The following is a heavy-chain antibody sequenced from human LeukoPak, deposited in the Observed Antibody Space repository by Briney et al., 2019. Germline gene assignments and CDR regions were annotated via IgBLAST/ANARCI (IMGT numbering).Heavy chain of an antibody. Sequence: PSETLSLTCAVYGGSFSGYYWSWIRQPPGKGLEWIGYIYYSGSTNYNPSLKSRVTISVDTSKNQFSLKLSSVTAADTAVYYCARVKYDSSGYRYYFDYWGQGTLVTVSS. J-gene: IGHJ4*02. D-gene: IGHD3-22*01. CDR3: ARVKYDSSGYRYYFDY. V-gene: IGHV4-59*01. CDR1: GGSFSGYY. CDR2: IYYSGST.